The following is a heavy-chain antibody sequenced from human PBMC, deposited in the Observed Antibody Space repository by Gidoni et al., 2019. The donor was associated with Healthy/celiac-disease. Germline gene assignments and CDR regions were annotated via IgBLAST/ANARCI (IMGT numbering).Heavy chain of an antibody. V-gene: IGHV1-69*02. CDR2: IITILGIA. D-gene: IGHD3-22*01. CDR1: GGTFSSYT. J-gene: IGHJ4*02. Sequence: QVQLVQSGAEVKKPGSSVQVSCKASGGTFSSYTISWVLQAPGQGLEWMRRIITILGIANDAQKFQSRVTITADKSTSTAYMELSRLRSEDTAVYYCARSYDSSGYYIQPWGQGTLVTVSA. CDR3: ARSYDSSGYYIQP.